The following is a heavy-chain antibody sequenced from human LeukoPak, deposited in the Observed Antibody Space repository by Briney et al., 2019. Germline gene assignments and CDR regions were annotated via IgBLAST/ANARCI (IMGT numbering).Heavy chain of an antibody. CDR2: INPNSGGT. D-gene: IGHD3-22*01. CDR1: GYTFTRYY. CDR3: ARLPYYYDSSGYIMPTEFDY. Sequence: ASVKVSCKASGYTFTRYYMHWVRQAPGHGLEGMGWINPNSGGTNYAQKFQGRVTMTRDTSISTAYMELSRLRSDDTAVYYCARLPYYYDSSGYIMPTEFDYWGQGTLVTVSS. J-gene: IGHJ4*02. V-gene: IGHV1-2*02.